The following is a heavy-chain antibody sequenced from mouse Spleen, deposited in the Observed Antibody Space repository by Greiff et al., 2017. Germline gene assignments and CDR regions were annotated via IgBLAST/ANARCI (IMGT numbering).Heavy chain of an antibody. V-gene: IGHV1-4*01. Sequence: VQLQQSGAELARPGASVKMSCKASGYTFTSYTMHWVKQRPGQGLEWIGYINPSSGYTKYNQKFKDKATLTADKSSSTAYMQLSSLTSEDSAVYYCARGINDYDAWFAYWGQGTLVTVSA. CDR2: INPSSGYT. CDR3: ARGINDYDAWFAY. D-gene: IGHD2-4*01. CDR1: GYTFTSYT. J-gene: IGHJ3*01.